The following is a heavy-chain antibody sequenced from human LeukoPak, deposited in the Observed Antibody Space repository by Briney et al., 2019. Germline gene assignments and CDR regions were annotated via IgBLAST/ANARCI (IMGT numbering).Heavy chain of an antibody. V-gene: IGHV3-30*02. CDR1: GFTFSSYG. Sequence: SGGSLRLSCAASGFTFSSYGMHWVRQAPGKGLEWVAFIRYDGSNKYYADSVKGRFTISRDNSKNTLYLQMNSLRAEDTAVYYCAKDLDGWTKAFDIWGQGTMVTVSS. D-gene: IGHD6-19*01. CDR3: AKDLDGWTKAFDI. J-gene: IGHJ3*02. CDR2: IRYDGSNK.